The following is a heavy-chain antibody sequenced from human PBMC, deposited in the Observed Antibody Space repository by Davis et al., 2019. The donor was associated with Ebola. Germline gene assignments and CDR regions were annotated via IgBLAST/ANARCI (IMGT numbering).Heavy chain of an antibody. D-gene: IGHD5-24*01. CDR1: GGSFSGYY. CDR2: INHSGST. V-gene: IGHV4-34*01. CDR3: ARVEMATIEGFDY. J-gene: IGHJ4*02. Sequence: SETLSLTCAVYGGSFSGYYWSWISQPPGKRLEWIGEINHSGSTNYNPSLKSRVTISVDTSKNQFSLKLSSVTAADTAVYYCARVEMATIEGFDYWGQGTLVTVSS.